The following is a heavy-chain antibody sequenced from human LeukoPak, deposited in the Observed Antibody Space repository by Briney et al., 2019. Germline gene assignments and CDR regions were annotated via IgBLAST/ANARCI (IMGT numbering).Heavy chain of an antibody. V-gene: IGHV4-39*07. Sequence: SETLSLTCTVSGGSVSSSSYYWGWIRQPPGKGLEWIGSIYYRGNTYYNSSLKSRVTISVDTSKNQFSLKLSSVTAADTAVYYCAMYYYGSGTQRHWFDPWGQGTLVTVSS. CDR2: IYYRGNT. D-gene: IGHD3-10*01. CDR1: GGSVSSSSYY. CDR3: AMYYYGSGTQRHWFDP. J-gene: IGHJ5*02.